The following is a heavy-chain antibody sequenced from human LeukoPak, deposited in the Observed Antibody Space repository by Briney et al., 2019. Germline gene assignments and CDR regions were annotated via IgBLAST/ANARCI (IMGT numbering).Heavy chain of an antibody. D-gene: IGHD3-16*02. CDR3: AREDYVWGSYRSSGSD. V-gene: IGHV3-64*01. Sequence: GGSLRLSCAASGFTFSSYAMHWVRQAPGKGLEYVSAISSNGGSTYYANSVKGRFTISRDNSKNTLYLQMNSLRAEDTAVYYCAREDYVWGSYRSSGSDWGQGTLVTVSS. J-gene: IGHJ4*02. CDR1: GFTFSSYA. CDR2: ISSNGGST.